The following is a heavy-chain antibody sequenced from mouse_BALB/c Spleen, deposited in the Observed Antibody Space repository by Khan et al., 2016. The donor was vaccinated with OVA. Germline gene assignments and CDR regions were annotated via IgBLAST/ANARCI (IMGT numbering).Heavy chain of an antibody. Sequence: VQLQQSGPELMKPGASVKISCKASGYSFTSYYIHWVIQSHGKSLEWIGYIDPFSGDTTYNQKFKGRATLTVDKSSSTAYLHLNNLSSEDSAVDYCTRHGYDAWFTYWGQGTLVTVSA. J-gene: IGHJ3*01. CDR2: IDPFSGDT. CDR3: TRHGYDAWFTY. CDR1: GYSFTSYY. V-gene: IGHV1S135*01. D-gene: IGHD2-2*01.